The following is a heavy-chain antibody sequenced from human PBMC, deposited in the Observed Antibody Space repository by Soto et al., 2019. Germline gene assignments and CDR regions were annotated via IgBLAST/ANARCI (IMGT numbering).Heavy chain of an antibody. CDR1: GFPFGTSGMA. CDR2: IFWDGDK. CDR3: AFRTNLVATGGAFGI. D-gene: IGHD5-12*01. V-gene: IGHV2-5*02. Sequence: QITLKKSGPTLVKPTQTVTLTCTLSGFPFGTSGMAVGWIRQPHGKAPVCLALIFWDGDKRYSPSLKTRLTLTQDTSENQVVLTMTNMDPVDSGTYYCAFRTNLVATGGAFGIWGRGTEVTVSS. J-gene: IGHJ3*02.